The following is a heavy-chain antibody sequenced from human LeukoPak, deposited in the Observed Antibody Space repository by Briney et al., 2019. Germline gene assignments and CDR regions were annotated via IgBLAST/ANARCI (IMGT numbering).Heavy chain of an antibody. CDR2: INQDGREK. D-gene: IGHD6-19*01. CDR1: GFTFSNYW. Sequence: PGGSLRLSCAASGFTFSNYWMSWVRQAPGKGLEWVANINQDGREKYYVDSVKGRFTISRDNAKNSLYLEMNSPRADDTAMYYCVRDGSGYDYWGQGTLVTVSS. CDR3: VRDGSGYDY. V-gene: IGHV3-7*05. J-gene: IGHJ4*02.